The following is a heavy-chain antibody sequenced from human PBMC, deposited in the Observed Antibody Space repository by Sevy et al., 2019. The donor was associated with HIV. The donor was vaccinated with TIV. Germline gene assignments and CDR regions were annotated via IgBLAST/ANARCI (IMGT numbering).Heavy chain of an antibody. D-gene: IGHD4-17*01. CDR3: ARAIVRDYGDYGDAFDI. CDR1: GYTFTSYG. V-gene: IGHV1-18*04. Sequence: ASVKVSCKASGYTFTSYGISWVRQAPGQGLEWMGWISAYNGNTNYAQKLQGRDTMTTDTSTSTAYMELRSLRSDDTAVYYCARAIVRDYGDYGDAFDIWGQGTMVTVSS. J-gene: IGHJ3*02. CDR2: ISAYNGNT.